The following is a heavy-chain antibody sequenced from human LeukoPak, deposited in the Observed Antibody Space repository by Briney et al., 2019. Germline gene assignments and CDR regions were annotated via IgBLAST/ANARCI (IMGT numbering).Heavy chain of an antibody. D-gene: IGHD3-10*01. Sequence: ASVKVSCKASGYTFTGYYMHWVRQAPGQGLEWMGWINPNSGGTNYAQKFQGRVTMTRDTSISTAYMELSRLRSDDTAVYYCARVGYYYGSGSFDLDYWGQGTLVTVSS. V-gene: IGHV1-2*02. CDR1: GYTFTGYY. CDR3: ARVGYYYGSGSFDLDY. J-gene: IGHJ4*02. CDR2: INPNSGGT.